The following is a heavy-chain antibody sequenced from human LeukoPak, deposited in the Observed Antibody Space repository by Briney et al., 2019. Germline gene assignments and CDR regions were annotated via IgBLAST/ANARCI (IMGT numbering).Heavy chain of an antibody. CDR3: ARAHSRGYWQSESENWFDP. Sequence: GASVKVSCKASGYTFTSYYMHWVRQAPGQGLEWMGIINPSGGSTSYAQKFQGRVTMTRDTSTSTVYMELSSLRSEDTAVYYCARAHSRGYWQSESENWFDPWGQGTLVTVSS. CDR2: INPSGGST. J-gene: IGHJ5*02. D-gene: IGHD3-22*01. CDR1: GYTFTSYY. V-gene: IGHV1-46*01.